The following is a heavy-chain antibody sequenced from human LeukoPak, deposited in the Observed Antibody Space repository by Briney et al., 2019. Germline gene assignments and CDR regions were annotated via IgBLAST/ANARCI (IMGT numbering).Heavy chain of an antibody. CDR1: GYTFTSYG. V-gene: IGHV1-2*02. D-gene: IGHD2-2*01. Sequence: ASVKVSCKASGYTFTSYGISWVRQAPGQGLEWMGWIHPNRGDANYGQKFQGRVTMTRDTSIATAYLELSSLTSDDTAVYYCARETSEAFETWGQGTLVTVSS. J-gene: IGHJ5*02. CDR3: ARETSEAFET. CDR2: IHPNRGDA.